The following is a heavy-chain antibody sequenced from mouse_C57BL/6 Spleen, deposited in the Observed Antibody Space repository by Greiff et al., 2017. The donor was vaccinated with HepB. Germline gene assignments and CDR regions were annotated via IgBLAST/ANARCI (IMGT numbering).Heavy chain of an antibody. J-gene: IGHJ3*01. CDR2: IDPENGDT. CDR1: GFNIKDDY. D-gene: IGHD2-1*01. V-gene: IGHV14-4*01. Sequence: EVQLKESGAELVRPGASVKLSCTASGFNIKDDYMHWVKQRPEQGLEWIGWIDPENGDTEYASKFQGKATITADTSSNTAYLQLSSLTSEDTAVYYCTTGYGNGFAYWGQGTLVTVSA. CDR3: TTGYGNGFAY.